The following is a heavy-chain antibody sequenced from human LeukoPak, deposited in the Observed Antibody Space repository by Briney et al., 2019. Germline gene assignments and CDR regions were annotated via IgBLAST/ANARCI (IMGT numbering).Heavy chain of an antibody. J-gene: IGHJ4*02. V-gene: IGHV1-69*02. D-gene: IGHD2-2*01. CDR2: IIPILGIA. CDR1: GGTFSSYT. Sequence: VASVNVSCKASGGTFSSYTISWVRQAPGQGLEWMGRIIPILGIANYAQKFQGRVTITADKSTSTAYMELSSPRSEDTAVYYCAIFIVVVPAATLGVDYWGQGTLVTVSS. CDR3: AIFIVVVPAATLGVDY.